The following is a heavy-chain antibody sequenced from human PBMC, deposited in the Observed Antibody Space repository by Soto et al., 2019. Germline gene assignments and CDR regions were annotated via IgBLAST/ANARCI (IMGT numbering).Heavy chain of an antibody. J-gene: IGHJ4*02. CDR1: GCTFSSYS. D-gene: IGHD3-16*01. Sequence: GGSLRLSCAASGCTFSSYSMNWVRQAPGKGLEWVSSISSSSSYIYYADSVNGRFTIIRDNSNNLLLLQMNSLRVEDTAIYYCKKDSHWGIISPTHDHWGQGTQVNVSS. CDR2: ISSSSSYI. V-gene: IGHV3-21*04. CDR3: KKDSHWGIISPTHDH.